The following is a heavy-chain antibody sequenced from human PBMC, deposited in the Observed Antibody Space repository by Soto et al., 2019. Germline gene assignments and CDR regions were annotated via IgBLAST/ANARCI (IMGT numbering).Heavy chain of an antibody. V-gene: IGHV1-46*01. CDR3: VVVVAVLPY. Sequence: ASVKVSCKASGYTFTSYGISWVRQAPGQGLEWMGIINASGGNTSYAQKFQGRVTMTRDTSTSTVYMELSSLRSEDTAVYYCVVVVAVLPYWGQGTLVTVSS. CDR1: GYTFTSYG. CDR2: INASGGNT. J-gene: IGHJ4*02. D-gene: IGHD2-15*01.